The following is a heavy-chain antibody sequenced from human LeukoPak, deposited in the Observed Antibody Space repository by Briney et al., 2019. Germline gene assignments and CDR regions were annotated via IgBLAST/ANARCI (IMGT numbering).Heavy chain of an antibody. CDR3: ARMGGYSGYATH. V-gene: IGHV4-59*08. D-gene: IGHD5-12*01. Sequence: SETLSLTCTVSGGSISTYYWSWIRQPPGKGLERIGYIHYSGTTNYNPSLKNRVTISLDTSKNQFSLNLSSVTAADTAVYYCARMGGYSGYATHWGQGTLVTVSS. J-gene: IGHJ4*02. CDR1: GGSISTYY. CDR2: IHYSGTT.